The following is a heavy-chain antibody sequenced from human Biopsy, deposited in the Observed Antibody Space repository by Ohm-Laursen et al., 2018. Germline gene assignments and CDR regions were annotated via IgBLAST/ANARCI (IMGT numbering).Heavy chain of an antibody. D-gene: IGHD3-22*01. V-gene: IGHV4-34*01. CDR3: VRGVDYYDPYHYYALDV. CDR2: INHSGKT. CDR1: GESFNGYY. Sequence: GTLSLTWAVYGESFNGYYWSWIRQTPGKGLEWIGEINHSGKTNYNPSLKSRVTISVDTSKNQFSLKVRSVTAADTAVYYCVRGVDYYDPYHYYALDVWGQGTTVTVSS. J-gene: IGHJ6*02.